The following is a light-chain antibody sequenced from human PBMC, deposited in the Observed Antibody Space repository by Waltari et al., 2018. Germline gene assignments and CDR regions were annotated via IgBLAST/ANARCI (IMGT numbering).Light chain of an antibody. J-gene: IGLJ2*01. V-gene: IGLV3-21*02. CDR3: QVWDSRSDHVV. CDR2: ENS. Sequence: SYVLTQPPSVSVAPGQPARITCEGTDIGYKSVHWSQQRPGQAPVLVLHENSDRPSGIPERISGSNSVNMATLGISRVEAGDEADYYCQVWDSRSDHVVFGGGTKLTVL. CDR1: DIGYKS.